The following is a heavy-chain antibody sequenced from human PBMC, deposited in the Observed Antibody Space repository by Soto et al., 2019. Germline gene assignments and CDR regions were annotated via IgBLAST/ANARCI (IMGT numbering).Heavy chain of an antibody. CDR1: GYTFTGYY. Sequence: PSVKVSCKASGYTFTGYYMHWVRQAPGQGLEWMGWINPNSGGTNYAQKFQGRVTMTRDTSISTAYMELSRLRSDDTAVYYCARVRFVLMAAGAFDIWGQGTMVTVSS. CDR2: INPNSGGT. J-gene: IGHJ3*02. CDR3: ARVRFVLMAAGAFDI. V-gene: IGHV1-2*02. D-gene: IGHD2-8*01.